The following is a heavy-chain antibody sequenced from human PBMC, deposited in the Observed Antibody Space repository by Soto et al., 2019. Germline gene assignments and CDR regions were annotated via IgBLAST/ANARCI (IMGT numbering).Heavy chain of an antibody. V-gene: IGHV4-34*01. D-gene: IGHD3-10*01. CDR1: GGSFSGYY. J-gene: IGHJ6*03. Sequence: SETLSLTCAVYGGSFSGYYWSWIRQPPGKGLEWIGEINHSGSTNYNPSLKSRVTISVDTSKNQFSLKLSSVTAADTAVYYCASTYYYGSGSYYRPPYYYYYMDVWGKGTTVTVSS. CDR2: INHSGST. CDR3: ASTYYYGSGSYYRPPYYYYYMDV.